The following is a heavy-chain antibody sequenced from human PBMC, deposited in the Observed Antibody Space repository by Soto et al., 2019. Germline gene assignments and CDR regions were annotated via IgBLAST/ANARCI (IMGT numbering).Heavy chain of an antibody. J-gene: IGHJ6*03. CDR2: ISGSGGST. D-gene: IGHD3-3*01. CDR1: GFTFSSYA. Sequence: GSLRLSCAASGFTFSSYAMSWVRQAPGKGLEWVSAISGSGGSTYYADSVKGRFTISRDNSKNTLYLQMNSLRAEDTAVYYCAKDRVYDFWSGYSLTDYYYYMDVWGKGTTVTVSS. CDR3: AKDRVYDFWSGYSLTDYYYYMDV. V-gene: IGHV3-23*01.